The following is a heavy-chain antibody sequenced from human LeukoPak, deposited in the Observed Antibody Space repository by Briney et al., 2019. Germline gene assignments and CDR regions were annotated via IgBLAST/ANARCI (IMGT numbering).Heavy chain of an antibody. Sequence: GWCLRLSRAASGFTFIRYAMSWVRQAPGKGLEWVSAISGSGGSTYYPDSVKGRFTISRDSSKNTLYLKMNSLRARSKAVYYCATDSGLGIDSDYYSGMEAWGQG. D-gene: IGHD3/OR15-3a*01. CDR2: ISGSGGST. J-gene: IGHJ6*02. V-gene: IGHV3-23*01. CDR1: GFTFIRYA. CDR3: ATDSGLGIDSDYYSGMEA.